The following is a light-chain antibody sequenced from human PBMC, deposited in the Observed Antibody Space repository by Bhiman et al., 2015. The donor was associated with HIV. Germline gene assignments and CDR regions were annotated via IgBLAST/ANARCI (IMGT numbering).Light chain of an antibody. CDR1: SSDVGDYNY. J-gene: IGLJ1*01. CDR3: SSYAGHNIYV. CDR2: DVS. V-gene: IGLV2-14*01. Sequence: QSALTQPASVSGSPGQSITISCTGTSSDVGDYNYVSWYQQHPGKAPKVMIYDVSKRPSGVSNRFSGSKSANTASLTISGLQAEDEADYYCSSYAGHNIYVFGTGTKVTVL.